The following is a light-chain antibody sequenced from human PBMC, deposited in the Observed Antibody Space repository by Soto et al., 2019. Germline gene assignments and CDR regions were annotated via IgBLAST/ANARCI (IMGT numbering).Light chain of an antibody. CDR1: QDISNY. Sequence: DIQMTQSPSSLSASVGDRVTITCQASQDISNYLNWYQQKPGKAPKLLIYDASNLETGVPSRFSRSGSGTDFTFTISSLQPEDIGTYYCQQYDNLPITFGQGTRLEIK. CDR3: QQYDNLPIT. V-gene: IGKV1-33*01. J-gene: IGKJ5*01. CDR2: DAS.